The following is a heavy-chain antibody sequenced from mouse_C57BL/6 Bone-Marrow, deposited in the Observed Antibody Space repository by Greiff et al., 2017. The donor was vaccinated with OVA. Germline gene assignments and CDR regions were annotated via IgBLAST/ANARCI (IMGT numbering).Heavy chain of an antibody. J-gene: IGHJ2*01. V-gene: IGHV1-53*01. CDR2: INPSNGGT. Sequence: VQLQQPGTELVKPGASVKLSCKASGYTFTSYWMHWVKQRPGQGLEWIGNINPSNGGTNYNEKFKSKATLTVDKSSSTAYMQLSSLTSEDSAVYYCASSRIYYYGSSYVYYFDYWGQGTTLTVSS. CDR1: GYTFTSYW. D-gene: IGHD1-1*01. CDR3: ASSRIYYYGSSYVYYFDY.